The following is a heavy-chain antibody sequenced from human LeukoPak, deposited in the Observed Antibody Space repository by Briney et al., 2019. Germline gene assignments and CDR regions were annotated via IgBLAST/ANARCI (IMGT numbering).Heavy chain of an antibody. V-gene: IGHV3-23*01. D-gene: IGHD3-22*01. J-gene: IGHJ4*02. CDR1: GFTFSSYA. CDR3: AKQRDYYDSSGYYRGYYFDY. CDR2: ISSSGGST. Sequence: GGSLRLSCAASGFTFSSYAVSWVRQAPGKGLEWVSAISSSGGSTYYVDSVKGRFTISRDNSKNTLYLQMNSLRAEDTAVYYCAKQRDYYDSSGYYRGYYFDYWGQGTLVTVSS.